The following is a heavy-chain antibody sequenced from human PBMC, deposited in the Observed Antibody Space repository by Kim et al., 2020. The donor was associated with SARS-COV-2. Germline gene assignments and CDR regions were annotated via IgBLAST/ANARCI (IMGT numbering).Heavy chain of an antibody. D-gene: IGHD3-10*01. V-gene: IGHV3-21*04. Sequence: GGSLRLSCAASGFTFSTYSMNWVRQAPGKGLEWVSSISSSSTFIYYADSVKGRFTISRDNAKNSLSLQMNSLRAEDAAVYYCARAGSGTYYSSPDDYYYYGMDVWGQGTTVTVSS. CDR1: GFTFSTYS. CDR2: ISSSSTFI. J-gene: IGHJ6*02. CDR3: ARAGSGTYYSSPDDYYYYGMDV.